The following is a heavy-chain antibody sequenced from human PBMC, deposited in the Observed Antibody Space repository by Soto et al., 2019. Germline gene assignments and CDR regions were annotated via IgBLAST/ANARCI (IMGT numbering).Heavy chain of an antibody. Sequence: GGSLRLSCASSGFTVSSNYMSWVRQAPGKGLEWVSVIYSGGSTYYADSVKGRFTISRDNSKNTLYLQMDSLRAEDTAVYYCARHGYNYGGGYFDYWGQGTLVTVSS. CDR3: ARHGYNYGGGYFDY. D-gene: IGHD5-18*01. CDR2: IYSGGST. J-gene: IGHJ4*02. V-gene: IGHV3-66*04. CDR1: GFTVSSNY.